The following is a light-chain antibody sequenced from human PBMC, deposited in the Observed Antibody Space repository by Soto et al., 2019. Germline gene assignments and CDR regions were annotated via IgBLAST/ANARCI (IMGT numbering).Light chain of an antibody. J-gene: IGLJ2*01. V-gene: IGLV7-43*01. CDR2: STS. Sequence: QAVVTQEPSLTVSPGGTVTLTCASSTGAVTSGYYPNWFQQKPGQAPRALIYSTSNKHPWTPARFSGSLLGGKAALTLSGVQPGDEAEYYCLLYYGGAVVFGGGTKVTVL. CDR1: TGAVTSGYY. CDR3: LLYYGGAVV.